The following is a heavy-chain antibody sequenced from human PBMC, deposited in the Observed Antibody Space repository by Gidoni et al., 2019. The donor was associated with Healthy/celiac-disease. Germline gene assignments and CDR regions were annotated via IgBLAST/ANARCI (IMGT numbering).Heavy chain of an antibody. CDR1: GGSISRSSYY. CDR3: ARSGLDCSGGSCYEFDP. J-gene: IGHJ5*02. Sequence: QLQLPESGPGLVKPSATLSLTCTVSGGSISRSSYYWGWIRQPPGKGLEWIGSIYYSGLTYYNPSLKSRVTISVDTSKNQFSLKLSSVTAADTAVYYCARSGLDCSGGSCYEFDPWGQGTLVTVSS. V-gene: IGHV4-39*01. D-gene: IGHD2-15*01. CDR2: IYYSGLT.